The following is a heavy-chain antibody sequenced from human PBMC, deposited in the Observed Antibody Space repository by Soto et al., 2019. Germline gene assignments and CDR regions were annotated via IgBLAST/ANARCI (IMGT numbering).Heavy chain of an antibody. D-gene: IGHD3-3*01. CDR3: AMEGDFWSGYPNYYYYYVMDV. CDR1: GFTFSSYW. Sequence: GGSLRLSCAASGFTFSSYWMHWVRQAPGKGLVWVSRINSDGSSTSYADSVKGRFTISRDNAKNTLCLQMNSLRAEDTAVYYCAMEGDFWSGYPNYYYYYVMDVWGQGTTDTGSS. V-gene: IGHV3-74*01. CDR2: INSDGSST. J-gene: IGHJ6*01.